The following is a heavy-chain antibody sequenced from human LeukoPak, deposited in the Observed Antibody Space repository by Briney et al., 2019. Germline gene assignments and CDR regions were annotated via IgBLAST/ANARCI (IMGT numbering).Heavy chain of an antibody. V-gene: IGHV1-18*01. D-gene: IGHD2-2*01. CDR1: GYRLSYYG. CDR2: INAYTGNT. Sequence: ASVKVSCKASGYRLSYYGISWVRQAPGQGLEWMGWINAYTGNTNYAQKLQGRVTMTTDTSTSTAYMGVRSLRSDDTAVYYCARDRYCSITKCYNWFDPWGQGTLVTVSS. CDR3: ARDRYCSITKCYNWFDP. J-gene: IGHJ5*02.